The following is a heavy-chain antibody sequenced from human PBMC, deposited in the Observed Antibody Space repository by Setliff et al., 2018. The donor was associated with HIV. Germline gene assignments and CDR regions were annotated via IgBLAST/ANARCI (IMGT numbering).Heavy chain of an antibody. V-gene: IGHV3-21*06. CDR1: GFTFGDYA. D-gene: IGHD3-22*01. CDR3: ARAPSPSYYYDSSGYYYAYYFDY. CDR2: ISRSSTYI. J-gene: IGHJ4*02. Sequence: AGESLKISCATSGFTFGDYAMSWVRQAPGKGLEWVSSISRSSTYIYYADSVKGRFAISRDNAKNSLYLQMNSLRAEDTAVYYCARAPSPSYYYDSSGYYYAYYFDYWGQGTLVTVSS.